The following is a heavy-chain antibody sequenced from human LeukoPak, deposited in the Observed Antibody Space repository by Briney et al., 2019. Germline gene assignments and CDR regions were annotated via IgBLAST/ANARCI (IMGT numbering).Heavy chain of an antibody. Sequence: ASVKVSCKASGYTFTSYDINWVRQATGQGLEWMGWMNPNSGNTGYAQKFQDRVTMTRDTSISTAYMELSSLRSEDTAVYYCATGITFGGLIATDWGQGTLVTVSS. D-gene: IGHD3-16*02. V-gene: IGHV1-8*02. CDR2: MNPNSGNT. CDR3: ATGITFGGLIATD. CDR1: GYTFTSYD. J-gene: IGHJ4*02.